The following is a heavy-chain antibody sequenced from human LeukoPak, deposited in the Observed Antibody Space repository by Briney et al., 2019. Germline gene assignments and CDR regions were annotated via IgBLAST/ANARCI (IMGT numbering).Heavy chain of an antibody. CDR2: INPRGGGT. V-gene: IGHV1-46*01. CDR1: GYTFTNYY. CDR3: AIDGPERATLEGGHYFVY. J-gene: IGHJ4*02. Sequence: GASVKVSCKASGYTFTNYYMHWVRQAPGQGLEWMGIINPRGGGTSYAQKFQGRVTMTRDTSTNTVYMELSSLRSEDTAVYYCAIDGPERATLEGGHYFVYWGEGALVTVSS. D-gene: IGHD5-24*01.